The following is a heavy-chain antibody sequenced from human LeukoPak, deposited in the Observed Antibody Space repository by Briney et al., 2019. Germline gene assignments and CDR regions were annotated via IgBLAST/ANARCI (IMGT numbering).Heavy chain of an antibody. D-gene: IGHD2-2*01. V-gene: IGHV3-30*02. Sequence: GGSLRLSCAASGFTFSSYGMHWVRQAPGKGLEWVAYIRYDGSNKYYADSVKGRFTISRDNSKNTLYLQMNSLRAEDTAVYYCGKGIVVVPAVVDYWGQGTLVTVSS. CDR3: GKGIVVVPAVVDY. CDR1: GFTFSSYG. J-gene: IGHJ4*02. CDR2: IRYDGSNK.